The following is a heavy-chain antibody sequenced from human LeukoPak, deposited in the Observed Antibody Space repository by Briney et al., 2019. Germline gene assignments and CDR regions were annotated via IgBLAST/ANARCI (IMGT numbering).Heavy chain of an antibody. CDR2: FDPEDGET. Sequence: ASVKVSCKVSGYTLTELSMHWVRQAPGKGLEWMGGFDPEDGETIYAQKFQGRVTMTEDTSTDTAYMELSSLRSEDTAVYYCATRGTYYDILTGYNYWGQGTLVTVSS. D-gene: IGHD3-9*01. V-gene: IGHV1-24*01. CDR1: GYTLTELS. CDR3: ATRGTYYDILTGYNY. J-gene: IGHJ4*02.